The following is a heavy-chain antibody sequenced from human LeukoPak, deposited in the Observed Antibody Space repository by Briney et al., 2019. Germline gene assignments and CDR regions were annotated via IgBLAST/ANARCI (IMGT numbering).Heavy chain of an antibody. J-gene: IGHJ6*02. D-gene: IGHD1-1*01. Sequence: GGSLRLSCAASGFSFSTFGMHWVRQAPGKGLERAAVISYDGSNKLYADSVKGRFTISRDNSKNTLYLQINSLRAGDTAVYYCAREGYRDYYYGMDVWGQGTTVTVSS. CDR3: AREGYRDYYYGMDV. CDR2: ISYDGSNK. CDR1: GFSFSTFG. V-gene: IGHV3-33*01.